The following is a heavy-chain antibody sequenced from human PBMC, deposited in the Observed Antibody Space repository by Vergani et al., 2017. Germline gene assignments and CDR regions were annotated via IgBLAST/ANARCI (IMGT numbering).Heavy chain of an antibody. Sequence: QVQLVQSGAEVKKPGSSVKVSCKASGGTFRSFAISWVRQAPGQGLEWMGGIIPIFGTANSAQNFQGRVTMTADESTSTAYMELSSLRSEDTAVYYCARGRPLRGPPAYWGQGTLVTVSS. CDR1: GGTFRSFA. CDR2: IIPIFGTA. CDR3: ARGRPLRGPPAY. J-gene: IGHJ4*02. V-gene: IGHV1-69*01. D-gene: IGHD3-10*01.